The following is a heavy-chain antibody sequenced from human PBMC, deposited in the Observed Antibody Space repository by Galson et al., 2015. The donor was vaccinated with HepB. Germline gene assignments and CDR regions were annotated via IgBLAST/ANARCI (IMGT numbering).Heavy chain of an antibody. V-gene: IGHV1-2*02. CDR3: ARGGHIVVVPAATRFDY. CDR2: INPNSGGT. Sequence: SVKVSCKASGYTFTGYYMHWVRQAPGQGLEWMGWINPNSGGTNYAQKFQGRVTMTRDTSISTAYMELSRLRSDDTAVYYCARGGHIVVVPAATRFDYWGQGTLVTVSS. D-gene: IGHD2-2*01. J-gene: IGHJ4*02. CDR1: GYTFTGYY.